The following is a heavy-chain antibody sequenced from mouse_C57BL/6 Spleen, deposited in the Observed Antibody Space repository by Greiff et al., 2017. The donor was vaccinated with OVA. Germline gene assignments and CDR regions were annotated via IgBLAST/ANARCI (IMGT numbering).Heavy chain of an antibody. J-gene: IGHJ2*01. Sequence: QVHVKQPGAELVMPGASVKLSCKASGYTFTSYWMHWVKQRPGQGLEWIGEIDPSDSYTNYNQKFKGKSTLTVDKSSSTAYMQLSSLTSEDSAVYYCARGELGRVDYWGQGTTLTVSS. V-gene: IGHV1-69*01. CDR1: GYTFTSYW. CDR2: IDPSDSYT. CDR3: ARGELGRVDY. D-gene: IGHD4-1*01.